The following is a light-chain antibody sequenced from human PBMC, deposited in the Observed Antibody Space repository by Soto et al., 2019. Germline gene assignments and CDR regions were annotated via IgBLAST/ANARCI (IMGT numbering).Light chain of an antibody. J-gene: IGLJ1*01. CDR2: EVS. Sequence: QSALTQPASVSGSPGQSITISCTGTSSDVGGYNYVSWYQQHPGKAPKLMIYEVSNRPSGVSNRFSGSKSGNTASLIISGLQAEDEADYYCSSYAGSNNFVFGTGTKLTVL. CDR1: SSDVGGYNY. CDR3: SSYAGSNNFV. V-gene: IGLV2-14*01.